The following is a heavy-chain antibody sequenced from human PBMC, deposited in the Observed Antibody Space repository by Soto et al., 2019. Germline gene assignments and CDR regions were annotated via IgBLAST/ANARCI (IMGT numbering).Heavy chain of an antibody. CDR1: GGTFSSYT. CDR2: IIPILGIA. Sequence: QVQLVQSGAEVKKPGSSVKVSCKASGGTFSSYTISWVRQAPGQGLEWMGRIIPILGIANYAQKFQGRVTITADKSTSTAYMELSSLRSEDTAVYYCARDLSARAGGALDPWGQGTLVTVSS. J-gene: IGHJ5*02. CDR3: ARDLSARAGGALDP. D-gene: IGHD3-10*01. V-gene: IGHV1-69*08.